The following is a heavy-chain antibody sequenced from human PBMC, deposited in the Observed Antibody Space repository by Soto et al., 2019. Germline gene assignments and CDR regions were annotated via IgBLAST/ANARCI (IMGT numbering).Heavy chain of an antibody. CDR2: IIPIFGTA. Sequence: SVKVSCKASGGTFSSYAISWVRQAPGQGLEWMGEIIPIFGTANYAQKFQGRVTITADKSTSTAYMELSSLRSEDTAVYYCARDRSIAARRGGRFDSCGQGTLVTVSS. V-gene: IGHV1-69*06. CDR1: GGTFSSYA. CDR3: ARDRSIAARRGGRFDS. D-gene: IGHD6-6*01. J-gene: IGHJ5*01.